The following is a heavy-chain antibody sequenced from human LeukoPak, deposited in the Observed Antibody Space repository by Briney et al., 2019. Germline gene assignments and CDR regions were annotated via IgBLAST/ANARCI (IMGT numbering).Heavy chain of an antibody. CDR2: IYYSGST. CDR3: ARARYGDYEDY. CDR1: GGSITSSSYY. D-gene: IGHD4-17*01. Sequence: PSETLSLTCTVSGGSITSSSYYWSWIRQPPGKGLEWIGYIYYSGSTNYNPSLKSRVTISVDTSKNQFSLKLSSVTAADTAVYYCARARYGDYEDYWGQGTLVTVSS. J-gene: IGHJ4*02. V-gene: IGHV4-61*01.